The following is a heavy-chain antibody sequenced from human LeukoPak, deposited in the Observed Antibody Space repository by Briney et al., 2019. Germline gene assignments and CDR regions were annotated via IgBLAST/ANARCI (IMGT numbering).Heavy chain of an antibody. V-gene: IGHV1-69*13. CDR3: ARGTVVVPAAVTFSYYYYYMDV. CDR1: GGTFSSYA. Sequence: ASVKVSCKASGGTFSSYAISWVRQAPGQGLESMGGIIPIFGTANYAQKFQGRVTITADESTSTAYMELSSLRSEDTAVYYCARGTVVVPAAVTFSYYYYYMDVWGKGTTVTISS. J-gene: IGHJ6*03. D-gene: IGHD2-2*01. CDR2: IIPIFGTA.